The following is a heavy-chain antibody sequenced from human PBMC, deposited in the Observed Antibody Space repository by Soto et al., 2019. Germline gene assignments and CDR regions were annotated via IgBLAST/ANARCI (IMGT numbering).Heavy chain of an antibody. CDR3: ARGDFYDFCSGYNYYFDY. Sequence: EVQLLESGGGLVQPGGSLRLSCAASGFTFSSYATSWVRQVPGKGLEWVSIISGSGGSTYYADSVKGRFTISRDNSKNTLYLQLNSLRAEDTAVYYCARGDFYDFCSGYNYYFDYWGQGILVTVSS. CDR1: GFTFSSYA. CDR2: ISGSGGST. J-gene: IGHJ4*02. D-gene: IGHD3-3*01. V-gene: IGHV3-23*01.